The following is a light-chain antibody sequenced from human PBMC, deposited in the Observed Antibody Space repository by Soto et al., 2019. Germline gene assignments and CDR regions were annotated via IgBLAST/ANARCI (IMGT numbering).Light chain of an antibody. V-gene: IGLV2-14*01. CDR3: NSFTSSSTFV. CDR1: SGDVGGYNY. Sequence: QSVLTQPSSVSGSPGQSITISCTGTSGDVGGYNYVSWYQHHPGKAPKLIIYEVSDRPSGVSNRFSGSRSGNTVSLTISGLQADEEADYYCNSFTSSSTFVFGGGTKVTVL. CDR2: EVS. J-gene: IGLJ2*01.